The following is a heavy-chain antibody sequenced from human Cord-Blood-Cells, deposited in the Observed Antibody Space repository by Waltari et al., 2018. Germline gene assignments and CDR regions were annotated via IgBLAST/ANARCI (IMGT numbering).Heavy chain of an antibody. Sequence: QLQLQESGPGLVKPSETLSLTCTVSGGSISSSSYYWGWTSQPPGKGLEWIGSIYYSGSTNYNPSLKSRVTISVDTSKNQFSLKLSSVTAADTAVYYCARDGAKLEGEAFDIWGQGTMVTVSS. D-gene: IGHD1-1*01. CDR1: GGSISSSSYY. CDR2: IYYSGST. CDR3: ARDGAKLEGEAFDI. V-gene: IGHV4-39*07. J-gene: IGHJ3*02.